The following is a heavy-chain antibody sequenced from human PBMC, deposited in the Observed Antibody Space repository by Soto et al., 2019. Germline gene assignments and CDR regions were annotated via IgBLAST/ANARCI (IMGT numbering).Heavy chain of an antibody. CDR2: INPSGGST. Sequence: ASVKVSCKASGYTFGSYYIHWVRQAPGQVLEWMGIINPSGGSTSSAQKFQGRVTVTRDTSTSTVFMELSGLSSEDTAVYYCARDANRALTYHYYGMDVWGQGTTVTVSS. CDR1: GYTFGSYY. J-gene: IGHJ6*02. V-gene: IGHV1-46*01. CDR3: ARDANRALTYHYYGMDV.